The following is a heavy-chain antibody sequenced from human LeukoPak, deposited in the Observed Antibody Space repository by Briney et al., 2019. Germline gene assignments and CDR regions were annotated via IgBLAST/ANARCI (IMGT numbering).Heavy chain of an antibody. CDR2: ISSSSTYI. V-gene: IGHV3-21*01. CDR1: GFTFSSYS. Sequence: GRSLRLSCAASGFTFSSYSMNWVRQAPGKGLEWVSLISSSSTYIKYADSVKGRFTISRDNAKNSLYLEMNSLRAEDTAVYYCARGRRPPPYDSEGKNWFDPWGQGTLVTVSS. J-gene: IGHJ5*02. CDR3: ARGRRPPPYDSEGKNWFDP. D-gene: IGHD3-10*01.